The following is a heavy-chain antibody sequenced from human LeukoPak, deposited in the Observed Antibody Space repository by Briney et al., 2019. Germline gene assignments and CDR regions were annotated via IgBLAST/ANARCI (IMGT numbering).Heavy chain of an antibody. CDR1: GGSISSGGYY. J-gene: IGHJ4*02. D-gene: IGHD2-8*01. Sequence: SETLSLTCTVSGGSISSGGYYWSWIRQHPGKGLEWIGYIYYSGSTYYNPSLKSRVTISVDTSKNQFSMKLSSVTAADTAVYYCARDSPGYCTNGVCFDWGQGTLVTVSS. CDR3: ARDSPGYCTNGVCFD. CDR2: IYYSGST. V-gene: IGHV4-31*03.